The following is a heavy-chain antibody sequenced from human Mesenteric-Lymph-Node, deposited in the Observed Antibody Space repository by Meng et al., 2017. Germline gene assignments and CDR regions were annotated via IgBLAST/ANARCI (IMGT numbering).Heavy chain of an antibody. Sequence: VQVVQSGAEVKKPGAPGKVSCKASGYTFTGYYMHWVRQAPGQGLEWMGRINPNSGGTNYAQKFQGRVTMTRDTSISTAYMELSRLRSDDTAVYYCARVSGYGSGSYYKTHYFDYWGQGTLVTVSS. V-gene: IGHV1-2*06. J-gene: IGHJ4*02. CDR3: ARVSGYGSGSYYKTHYFDY. D-gene: IGHD3-10*01. CDR2: INPNSGGT. CDR1: GYTFTGYY.